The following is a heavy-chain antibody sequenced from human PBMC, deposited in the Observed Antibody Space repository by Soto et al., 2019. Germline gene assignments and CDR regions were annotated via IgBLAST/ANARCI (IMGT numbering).Heavy chain of an antibody. CDR2: ISYDGSNK. J-gene: IGHJ4*02. V-gene: IGHV3-30-3*01. CDR1: GFTFSSYA. D-gene: IGHD6-19*01. Sequence: QVQQVESGGGVVQPGRSLRLSCAASGFTFSSYAMHWVRQAPGKGLEWVAVISYDGSNKYYADSVKGRFTISRDNSKNTLYQQMNCLRSEDTAEYYCALYLVDSNGWYHSDYWGQGTLVTVST. CDR3: ALYLVDSNGWYHSDY.